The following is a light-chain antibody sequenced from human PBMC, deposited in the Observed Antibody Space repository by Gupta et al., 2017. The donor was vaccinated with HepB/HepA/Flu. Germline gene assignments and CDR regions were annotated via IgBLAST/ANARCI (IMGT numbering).Light chain of an antibody. J-gene: IGKJ1*01. V-gene: IGKV3-11*01. CDR3: QHRTNGHPTWT. Sequence: EIVLTQSPATLSLSPGERATLSCRASQSISSSLAWYQQKPGQAPRLLMYDASNRATGIPARFSGSGAGTDFTLTISSLEPEDSAVYYCQHRTNGHPTWTFGQGTKVEIK. CDR1: QSISSS. CDR2: DAS.